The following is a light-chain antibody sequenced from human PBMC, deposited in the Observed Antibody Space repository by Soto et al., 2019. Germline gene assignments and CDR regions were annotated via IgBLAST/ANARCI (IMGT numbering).Light chain of an antibody. J-gene: IGKJ5*01. CDR2: DKT. V-gene: IGKV3-11*01. Sequence: VLTQSPVTLSLSPGDRATLSCRASQSVSTYLAWYRQVPGQPPGLLIYDKTNKAAGIPPRFSGSRSGTDFTLTISSVEPEDFALYHCHQRNTFGQGPRLEIK. CDR3: HQRNT. CDR1: QSVSTY.